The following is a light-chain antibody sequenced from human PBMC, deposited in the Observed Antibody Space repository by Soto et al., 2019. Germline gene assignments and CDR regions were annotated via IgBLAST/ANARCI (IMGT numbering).Light chain of an antibody. Sequence: QSALTQPASMSGSPGQSITISCTGTSSTVGGFNVVSWYQQHPGKAPKLMIYEVSNRPSGVSNRFSGSKSGNTASLTISGLQAEDDADYYCSSYTSSSDYVFGTGTKVTVL. CDR3: SSYTSSSDYV. J-gene: IGLJ1*01. CDR2: EVS. CDR1: SSTVGGFNV. V-gene: IGLV2-14*01.